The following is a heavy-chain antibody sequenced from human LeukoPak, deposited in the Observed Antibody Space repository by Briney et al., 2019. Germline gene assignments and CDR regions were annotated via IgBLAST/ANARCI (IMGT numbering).Heavy chain of an antibody. V-gene: IGHV4-59*08. CDR3: ARTSGGSYFGY. CDR1: GGSISSYY. D-gene: IGHD1-26*01. Sequence: SETLSLTCTVSGGSISSYYWSWIRQPPGKGLEWIGYIYYSGSTNYNPSLKSRVTISVDTSKNQFSLKLSSVTAADTAVYYCARTSGGSYFGYWGQGTLATVSS. CDR2: IYYSGST. J-gene: IGHJ4*02.